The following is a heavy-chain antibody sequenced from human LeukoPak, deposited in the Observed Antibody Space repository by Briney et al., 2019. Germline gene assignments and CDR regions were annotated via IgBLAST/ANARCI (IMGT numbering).Heavy chain of an antibody. V-gene: IGHV1-46*01. Sequence: ASVKVSCKASGYIFTSYNMYWVRQAPGQGLEWMGIINPGGDSTSYAQKFQGRVTMTRDMSTSTDYMELSSLRYEDTAVYYCARDNSLGATAAGGKTAWWFDPWGQGTLVTVSS. CDR3: ARDNSLGATAAGGKTAWWFDP. D-gene: IGHD1-26*01. CDR1: GYIFTSYN. J-gene: IGHJ5*02. CDR2: INPGGDST.